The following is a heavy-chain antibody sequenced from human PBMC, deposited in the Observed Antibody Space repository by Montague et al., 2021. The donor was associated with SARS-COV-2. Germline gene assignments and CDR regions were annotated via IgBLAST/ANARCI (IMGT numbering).Heavy chain of an antibody. V-gene: IGHV4-59*01. CDR3: AGPGGHCTGGSCYYVY. CDR1: GGSIRTNY. D-gene: IGHD2-15*01. CDR2: IYYSGST. J-gene: IGHJ4*02. Sequence: SETLSLTCSVSGGSIRTNYRSWIRQPPGTGLEWIGNIYYSGSTNSNPSLKSRVTITIDTSKNQFSLELSFVTAAAVAVYYCAGPGGHCTGGSCYYVYWGQGTLVTVSS.